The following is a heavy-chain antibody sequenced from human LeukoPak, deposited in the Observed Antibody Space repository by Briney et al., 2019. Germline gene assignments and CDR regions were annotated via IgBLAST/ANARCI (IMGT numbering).Heavy chain of an antibody. Sequence: SETLPLTCTFSGGSISPSFWSWIRQPPEKGLEWIGYIHNDGSTKYNPSLKGRVTISEDTSNNQFSLRLNSVTAEDTAVYFCTRGAGWLIDDWGQGTLVTVSS. CDR2: IHNDGST. CDR3: TRGAGWLIDD. CDR1: GGSISPSF. J-gene: IGHJ4*02. V-gene: IGHV4-59*01. D-gene: IGHD5-12*01.